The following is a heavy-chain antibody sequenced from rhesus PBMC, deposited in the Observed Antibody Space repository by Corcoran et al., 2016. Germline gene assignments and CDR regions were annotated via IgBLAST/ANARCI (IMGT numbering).Heavy chain of an antibody. CDR1: GGSISSSY. Sequence: QLQLQESGPGLVKPSETLSVTCAVSGGSISSSYWSWIRQAPGKGLEWIGYIDGSGSSTNYNPSLKSRVTISTDTSKNQFALKLSSVTAADTAVYYCARDEAEYCTGSGCYFDYWGQGVLVTVSS. J-gene: IGHJ4*01. D-gene: IGHD2-21*01. CDR3: ARDEAEYCTGSGCYFDY. V-gene: IGHV4-169*02. CDR2: IDGSGSST.